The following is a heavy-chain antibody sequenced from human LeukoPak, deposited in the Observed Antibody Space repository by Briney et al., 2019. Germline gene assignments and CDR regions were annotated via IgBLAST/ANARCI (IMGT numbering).Heavy chain of an antibody. CDR1: GFTFSSYG. CDR2: IWYDGSNK. Sequence: GGSLRLSGAASGFTFSSYGMHWVRQAPGKGLEWVAVIWYDGSNKNYADSVKGRFTISRDNSKNTLYLQMNSLRAEDTAVYYCARVADYSNSAHADYWGQGTLVTVSS. J-gene: IGHJ4*02. CDR3: ARVADYSNSAHADY. D-gene: IGHD4-4*01. V-gene: IGHV3-33*01.